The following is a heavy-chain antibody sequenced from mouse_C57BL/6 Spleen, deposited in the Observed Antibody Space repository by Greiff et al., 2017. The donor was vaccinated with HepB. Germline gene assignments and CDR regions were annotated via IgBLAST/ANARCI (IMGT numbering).Heavy chain of an antibody. D-gene: IGHD2-1*01. Sequence: QVQLKQPGAELVKPGASVKLSCKASGYTFTSYWMQWVKQRPGQGLEWIGEIDPSDSYTNYNQKFKGKATLTVDTSSSTAYMQLSSLTSEDSAVYYCASLIYYGNSWGQGTTLTVSS. CDR2: IDPSDSYT. CDR1: GYTFTSYW. CDR3: ASLIYYGNS. J-gene: IGHJ2*01. V-gene: IGHV1-50*01.